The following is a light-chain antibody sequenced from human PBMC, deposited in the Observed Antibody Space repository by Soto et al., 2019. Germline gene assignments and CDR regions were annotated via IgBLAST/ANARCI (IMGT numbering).Light chain of an antibody. J-gene: IGKJ2*01. Sequence: EIVLTQSPATLALSPGERATLSCRASQSVSNYLAWYQQKPGQAPRLLIYDASNRATGIPARFSGSGSGTDFTLTISSLEPEDFAVYYCHQRGNWPPYTFGQGTKLEI. CDR2: DAS. CDR3: HQRGNWPPYT. CDR1: QSVSNY. V-gene: IGKV3-11*01.